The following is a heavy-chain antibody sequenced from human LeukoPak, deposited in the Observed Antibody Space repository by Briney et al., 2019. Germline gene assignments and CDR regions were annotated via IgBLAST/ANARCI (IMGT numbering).Heavy chain of an antibody. V-gene: IGHV3-48*01. CDR3: ARTLDSALDV. CDR2: ISSSGRTV. CDR1: GFTFSSYN. J-gene: IGHJ6*04. Sequence: GGSLRLSCAGSGFTFSSYNMNWVRQAPGKGLEWISYISSSGRTVYYAESVRGRFAISRDNARSSLYLQMAGLTAGDTAVYYCARTLDSALDVWGNGTTVTVSS. D-gene: IGHD3/OR15-3a*01.